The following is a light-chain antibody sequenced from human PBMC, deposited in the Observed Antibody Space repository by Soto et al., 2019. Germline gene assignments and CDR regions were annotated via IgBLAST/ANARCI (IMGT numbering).Light chain of an antibody. Sequence: QSVLTQPRSVSGSPGQSVTLSCTGTSSDVGGYHYVSWYQHHRGKAPKIIICDVNKRPSGVPDRFSGSKSGNTASLTISGLQTEDEADYYCCSYAGSDTLVFGGGTKLTVL. J-gene: IGLJ2*01. CDR2: DVN. V-gene: IGLV2-11*01. CDR3: CSYAGSDTLV. CDR1: SSDVGGYHY.